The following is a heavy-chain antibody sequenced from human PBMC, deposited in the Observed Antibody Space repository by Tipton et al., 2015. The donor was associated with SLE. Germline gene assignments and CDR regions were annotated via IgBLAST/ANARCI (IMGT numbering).Heavy chain of an antibody. CDR3: AGMAGGGAYYFYGMDV. Sequence: TLSLTCAVYGGSFSGYSWSWIRQSPGKGLEWIGEINHSGSTNYNPSLKSRVIISVDRSKNQFSLNLTSVTAADTAVYYCAGMAGGGAYYFYGMDVWGQGTTVTVSS. J-gene: IGHJ6*02. V-gene: IGHV4-34*01. D-gene: IGHD2-21*01. CDR2: INHSGST. CDR1: GGSFSGYS.